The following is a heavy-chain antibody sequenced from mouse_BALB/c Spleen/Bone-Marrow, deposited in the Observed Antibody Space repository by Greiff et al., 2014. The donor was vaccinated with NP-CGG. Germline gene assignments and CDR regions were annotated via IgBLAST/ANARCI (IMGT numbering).Heavy chain of an antibody. CDR3: ARYYYGSSYFDY. CDR1: GFNIKDTY. J-gene: IGHJ2*01. D-gene: IGHD1-1*01. CDR2: IDPANGNT. Sequence: VQLQQSGAERVKPGASVKLSCTASGFNIKDTYMHWVKQRPEQGLEWIGRIDPANGNTKYDPKFQGKATITADTSSNTAYLQLSSLTSEDTAVYYCARYYYGSSYFDYWGQGTTLTVSS. V-gene: IGHV14-3*02.